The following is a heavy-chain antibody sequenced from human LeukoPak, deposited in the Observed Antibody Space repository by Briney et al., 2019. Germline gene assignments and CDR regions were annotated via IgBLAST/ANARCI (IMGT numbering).Heavy chain of an antibody. CDR3: AKDQGSREFDY. Sequence: GGSLSLSCAASGFTFSSYAMSWVRQAPGKGLEWVSAISGGGGSTFYADSVKGRFTICRDNSKNTLYLQMNSLRAEDTAVYYCAKDQGSREFDYWGQGTLVTVSS. CDR2: ISGGGGST. J-gene: IGHJ4*02. D-gene: IGHD1-26*01. V-gene: IGHV3-23*01. CDR1: GFTFSSYA.